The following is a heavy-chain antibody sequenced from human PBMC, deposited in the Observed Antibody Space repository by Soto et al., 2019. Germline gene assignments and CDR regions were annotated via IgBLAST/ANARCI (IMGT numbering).Heavy chain of an antibody. CDR1: GFTFSSYD. J-gene: IGHJ3*02. CDR2: IGTAGDT. D-gene: IGHD4-17*01. V-gene: IGHV3-13*04. Sequence: PGGSLRLSCAASGFTFSSYDMHWVRQATGKGLEWVSAIGTAGDTYYPGSVKGRFTISRENAKNSLYLQMNSLRAGDTAVYYCARDLPSGNTGHAFDIWGQGIMVTVSS. CDR3: ARDLPSGNTGHAFDI.